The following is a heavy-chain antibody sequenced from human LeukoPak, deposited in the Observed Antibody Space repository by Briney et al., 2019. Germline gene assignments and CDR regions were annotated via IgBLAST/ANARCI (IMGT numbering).Heavy chain of an antibody. CDR2: IYHSGST. D-gene: IGHD1-26*01. V-gene: IGHV4-38-2*02. CDR3: ARGYSGSFEDAAGTYYYYYMDV. J-gene: IGHJ6*03. Sequence: PSETLSLTCTVSGYSISSGYYWGWIRQPPGKGLEWIGSIYHSGSTYYNPSLKSRVTMSVDTSKNQFSLKLSSVTAADTAVYYCARGYSGSFEDAAGTYYYYYMDVWGKGTTVTVSS. CDR1: GYSISSGYY.